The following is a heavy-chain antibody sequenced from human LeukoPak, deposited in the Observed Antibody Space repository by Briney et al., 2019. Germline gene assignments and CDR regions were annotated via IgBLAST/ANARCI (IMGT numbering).Heavy chain of an antibody. V-gene: IGHV1-18*01. CDR1: GYTFTSYG. CDR2: ISAYNGNT. CDR3: ARRYSGWSRPEYYFDY. J-gene: IGHJ4*02. Sequence: ASVTVSCKASGYTFTSYGISWVRQAPGQGRAWMGWISAYNGNTNYAQKLQGRVTMTTDTSTSTAYMELRSLRSDDTAVYYCARRYSGWSRPEYYFDYWGQGTLVTVSS. D-gene: IGHD6-19*01.